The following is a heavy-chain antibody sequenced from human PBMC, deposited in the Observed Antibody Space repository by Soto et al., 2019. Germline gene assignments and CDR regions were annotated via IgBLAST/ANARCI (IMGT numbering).Heavy chain of an antibody. CDR3: ARGRTGTT. D-gene: IGHD1-7*01. J-gene: IGHJ4*02. Sequence: SETLSLTCTVSGGSVSSGSYYWSWIRQPPGKGLEWIGYIYYSGSTNYNPSLKSRVTISVDTSKNQFSLKLSSVTAADTAVYYCARGRTGTTWGQGTLVTVSS. V-gene: IGHV4-61*01. CDR1: GGSVSSGSYY. CDR2: IYYSGST.